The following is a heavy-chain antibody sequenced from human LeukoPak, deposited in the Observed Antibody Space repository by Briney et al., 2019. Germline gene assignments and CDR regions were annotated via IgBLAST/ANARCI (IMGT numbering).Heavy chain of an antibody. CDR2: ISSSGSTI. J-gene: IGHJ4*02. Sequence: GGSLRLSCAASGFTFSSYEMNWVRQAPGKGLEWVSYISSSGSTIYYADSVKGRFTISRDNAKNSLYLQMNSLRAEDTAVYYCAREINYYDSSGYYYEGYFDYWGQGTLVTVSS. V-gene: IGHV3-48*03. CDR1: GFTFSSYE. D-gene: IGHD3-22*01. CDR3: AREINYYDSSGYYYEGYFDY.